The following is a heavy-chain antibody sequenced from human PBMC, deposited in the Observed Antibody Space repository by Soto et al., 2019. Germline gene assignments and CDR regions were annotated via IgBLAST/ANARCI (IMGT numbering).Heavy chain of an antibody. Sequence: QVQLVQSGAEVKKPGSSVKVSCKASGGTFSSQTISWVRQDPGQGLEWMGRIIPIVGMPDYAQKFQGRVTITADTSTSTAYLELSSLKSADTAVYYCARLTGTDSWGQGTLVTVSS. CDR1: GGTFSSQT. D-gene: IGHD1-20*01. CDR2: IIPIVGMP. CDR3: ARLTGTDS. J-gene: IGHJ4*02. V-gene: IGHV1-69*02.